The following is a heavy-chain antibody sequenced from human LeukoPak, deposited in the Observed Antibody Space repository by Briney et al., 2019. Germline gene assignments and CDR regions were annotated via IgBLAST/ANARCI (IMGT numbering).Heavy chain of an antibody. J-gene: IGHJ1*01. CDR2: ISAYSGNT. V-gene: IGHV1-18*01. CDR3: ARGAATVASTLFLRH. CDR1: GYTFTSYG. D-gene: IGHD6-19*01. Sequence: ASVKVSCKASGYTFTSYGVSWVRQAPGQGLEWMGWISAYSGNTNYAQKLQDRVTMTTDTSTSTAYMELRSLRSDDTAVYYCARGAATVASTLFLRHWGQGTMVTVSS.